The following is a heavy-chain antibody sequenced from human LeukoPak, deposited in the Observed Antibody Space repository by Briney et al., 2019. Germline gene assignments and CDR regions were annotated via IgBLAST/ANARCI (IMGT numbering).Heavy chain of an antibody. J-gene: IGHJ4*02. CDR3: ARGSGSYFFDY. V-gene: IGHV4-30-4*01. D-gene: IGHD3-10*01. CDR2: IYYSGST. Sequence: SQTLSLTCTVSGGSISSVDYYWSWIRQPPGKSLEWIGYIYYSGSTYYHPSLKRRVTISVDTSKNQFSLKLSSGPAADTAVYYCARGSGSYFFDYWGQGTLVTVSS. CDR1: GGSISSVDYY.